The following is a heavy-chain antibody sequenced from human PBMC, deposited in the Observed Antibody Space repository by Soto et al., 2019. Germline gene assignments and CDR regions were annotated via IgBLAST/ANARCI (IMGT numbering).Heavy chain of an antibody. Sequence: EVQLVESGGGLVQPGGSLRLSCAASGIPVSSNYMTWVRQAPGKGLEWVSVLHSGGDTYYANSVKGRVTISRHDSTNTLFLQINSLTPEDTAVYYCARDGPYYYASRMDVWGQGTTVTVSS. CDR2: LHSGGDT. CDR1: GIPVSSNY. V-gene: IGHV3-53*04. D-gene: IGHD3-10*01. CDR3: ARDGPYYYASRMDV. J-gene: IGHJ6*02.